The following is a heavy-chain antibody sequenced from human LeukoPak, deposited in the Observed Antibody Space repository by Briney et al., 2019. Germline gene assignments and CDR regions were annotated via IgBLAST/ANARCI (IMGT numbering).Heavy chain of an antibody. V-gene: IGHV4-39*02. D-gene: IGHD3-9*01. CDR2: IYYSGST. Sequence: PSETLSLTCTVSGGSIGSSSYYWGWIRQPPGKGLEWIGSIYYSGSTYYNPSLKSRVTISVDTSKNHFSLKLSSVTAADTAVYYCATQDYDILTGYPEALYAFDIWGQGTMVTVSS. CDR1: GGSIGSSSYY. CDR3: ATQDYDILTGYPEALYAFDI. J-gene: IGHJ3*02.